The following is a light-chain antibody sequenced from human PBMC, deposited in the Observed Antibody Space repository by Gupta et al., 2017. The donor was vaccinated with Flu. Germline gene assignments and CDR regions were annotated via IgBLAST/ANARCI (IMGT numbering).Light chain of an antibody. CDR3: CSYAGSSIFYV. CDR1: SSDVGSYNL. J-gene: IGLJ1*01. Sequence: QSALTQPASVSGSPGQSISISCTGASSDVGSYNLVSWYQQHPGKAPKVIISEVNKRTSGVSNRFSGSKSGNTATLTISGLQAEDEADYYCCSYAGSSIFYVFGTGTKVTVL. V-gene: IGLV2-23*02. CDR2: EVN.